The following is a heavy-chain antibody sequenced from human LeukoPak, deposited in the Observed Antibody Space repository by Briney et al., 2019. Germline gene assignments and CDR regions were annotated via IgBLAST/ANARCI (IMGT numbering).Heavy chain of an antibody. D-gene: IGHD5-18*01. CDR2: INPSGGST. J-gene: IGHJ4*02. CDR1: GYTFTSYY. Sequence: EASVKVSCKASGYTFTSYYMHWVRQAPGQGLEWMGIINPSGGSTSYAQKFQGRVTMTRDTSTSTVYMELSSLRSEDTAVYYCARSLKDTAMVHGYFDYWGQGTLVTVSS. CDR3: ARSLKDTAMVHGYFDY. V-gene: IGHV1-46*01.